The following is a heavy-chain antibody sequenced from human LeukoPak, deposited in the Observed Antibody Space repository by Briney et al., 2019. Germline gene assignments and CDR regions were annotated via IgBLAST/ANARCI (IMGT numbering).Heavy chain of an antibody. CDR2: IWYDGSSFK. D-gene: IGHD6-19*01. Sequence: PGGSLRLSCAASGFTFINYGMPWVRQAPGKGLEWVAVIWYDGSSFKYYADPVKGRFTVSRDNSKNTLYLQMNSLRAEDTAVYYCAKDLRRGSYSSGCPDYWGQGTLVTVSS. V-gene: IGHV3-33*06. CDR1: GFTFINYG. CDR3: AKDLRRGSYSSGCPDY. J-gene: IGHJ4*02.